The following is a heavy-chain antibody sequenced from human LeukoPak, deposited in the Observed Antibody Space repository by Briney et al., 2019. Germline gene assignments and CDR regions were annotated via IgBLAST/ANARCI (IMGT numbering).Heavy chain of an antibody. CDR1: GVSIRSYY. J-gene: IGHJ4*02. CDR2: IYYSGDT. D-gene: IGHD1-1*01. Sequence: ASETLSLTCTVSGVSIRSYYWSWSRQPPGKGLEWIGLIYYSGDTYYNPSLKSRVTISVDTSKNQFSLKLSSVTAADTAVYYCARSRPGNDGGNFDYWGQGTLVTVSS. V-gene: IGHV4-59*01. CDR3: ARSRPGNDGGNFDY.